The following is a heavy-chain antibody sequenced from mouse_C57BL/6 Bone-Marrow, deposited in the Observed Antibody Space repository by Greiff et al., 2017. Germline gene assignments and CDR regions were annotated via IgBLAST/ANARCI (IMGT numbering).Heavy chain of an antibody. D-gene: IGHD3-2*01. CDR1: GYTFTDYE. J-gene: IGHJ3*01. CDR2: IDPETGGT. CDR3: TDRVAY. V-gene: IGHV1-15*01. Sequence: QVQLKESGAELVRPGASVTLSCKASGYTFTDYEMHWVKQTPVHGLEWMGAIDPETGGTAYNQKFKGKAILTAAKSSSTAYMELRSLTSEDSAVYYCTDRVAYWGQGTLVTVSA.